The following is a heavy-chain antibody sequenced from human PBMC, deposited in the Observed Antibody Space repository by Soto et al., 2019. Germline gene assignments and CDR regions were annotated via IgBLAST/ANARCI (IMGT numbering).Heavy chain of an antibody. Sequence: QVQLQESGPGLVKPSGTLSLTCAVSGGSISSSNWWSWVRQPPGKGLEWIGESFHSRSTNYTPSLKRRVTIAVDKSKNQFSLKLSSVTAADTAVYYCARVAVAGTRVDYWAQGTLVTVSS. J-gene: IGHJ4*02. CDR1: GGSISSSNW. CDR3: ARVAVAGTRVDY. V-gene: IGHV4-4*02. CDR2: SFHSRST. D-gene: IGHD6-19*01.